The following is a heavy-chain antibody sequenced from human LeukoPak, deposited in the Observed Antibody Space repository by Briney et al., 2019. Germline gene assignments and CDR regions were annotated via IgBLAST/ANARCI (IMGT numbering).Heavy chain of an antibody. CDR3: AKDPNGDYVGAFDG. J-gene: IGHJ3*01. CDR1: AFTFSSYG. V-gene: IGHV3-33*06. D-gene: IGHD4-17*01. CDR2: IWNDGRSE. Sequence: GGSLRLSCAASAFTFSSYGMHWVRQAPGKGLEWVAVIWNDGRSEYYADSVKGRFTISRDNSKNTLYLQMNSLRVEDTAVYYCAKDPNGDYVGAFDGWGQGTMVTVSS.